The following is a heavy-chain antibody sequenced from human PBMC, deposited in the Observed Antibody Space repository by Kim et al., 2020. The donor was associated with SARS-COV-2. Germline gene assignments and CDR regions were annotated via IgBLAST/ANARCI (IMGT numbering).Heavy chain of an antibody. CDR2: ISWNSGSI. V-gene: IGHV3-9*01. CDR3: AKVQPTSIAAAGESIAFDI. J-gene: IGHJ3*02. D-gene: IGHD6-13*01. CDR1: GFTFDDYA. Sequence: GGSLRLSCAASGFTFDDYAMHWVRQAPGKGLEWVSGISWNSGSIGYADSVKGRFTISRDNAKNSLYLQMNSLRAEDTALYYCAKVQPTSIAAAGESIAFDIWGQGTMVTVSS.